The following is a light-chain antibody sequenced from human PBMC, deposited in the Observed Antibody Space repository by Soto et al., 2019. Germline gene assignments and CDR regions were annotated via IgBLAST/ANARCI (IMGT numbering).Light chain of an antibody. Sequence: DTHRTHSPATLSASVLYRVTITFLSSQSIGSWLAWYQQKPGKAPKLLIHDATSLESGVPSRFSGSGSGTEFTLTISSLQPDDFATYYCQQYSSYWTFAQGTKVDIK. CDR3: QQYSSYWT. V-gene: IGKV1-5*01. CDR2: DAT. CDR1: QSIGSW. J-gene: IGKJ1*01.